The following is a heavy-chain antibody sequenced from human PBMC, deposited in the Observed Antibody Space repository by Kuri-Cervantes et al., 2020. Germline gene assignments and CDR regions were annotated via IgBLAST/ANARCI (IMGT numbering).Heavy chain of an antibody. J-gene: IGHJ5*02. D-gene: IGHD2-15*01. V-gene: IGHV1-69*10. Sequence: SVKVSCKASGGTFSSYAISWVRQAPGQGLEWMGGIIPNSGGTNYAQKFQGRVTITADKSTSTAYMELSSLRSEDTAVYYCARVAGYCSGGSCSNWFDPWGQGTLVTVSS. CDR3: ARVAGYCSGGSCSNWFDP. CDR1: GGTFSSYA. CDR2: IIPNSGGT.